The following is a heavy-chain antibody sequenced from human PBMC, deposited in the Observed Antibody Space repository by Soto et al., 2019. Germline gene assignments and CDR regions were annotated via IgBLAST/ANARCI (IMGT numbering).Heavy chain of an antibody. J-gene: IGHJ5*02. CDR2: ISSSGSTI. CDR3: ASRQNWFDP. Sequence: EVQLVASGGGLVQPGGSLRLSCAASGFTFSSYEMNWVRQAPGKGLEWVSYISSSGSTIYYADSVKGRFTISRDNAKNSLYLQMNSLRAEDTAVYYCASRQNWFDPWGQGTLVTVSS. V-gene: IGHV3-48*03. CDR1: GFTFSSYE.